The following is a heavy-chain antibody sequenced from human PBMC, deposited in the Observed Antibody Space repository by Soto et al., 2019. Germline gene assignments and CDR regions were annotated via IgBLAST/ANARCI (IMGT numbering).Heavy chain of an antibody. V-gene: IGHV4-59*01. CDR3: ERGDCSNTRWQNSFDS. CDR1: GGSISSYY. D-gene: IGHD2-2*01. CDR2: IYYTRST. J-gene: IGHJ5*01. Sequence: SETLSLTCTVSGGSISSYYGNWIRQSPGKGLEWIGYIYYTRSTSYNPSLKSRVTISVDSSKNQFSLKVISVTAADSAVSYCERGDCSNTRWQNSFDSWGQGTLVTVSS.